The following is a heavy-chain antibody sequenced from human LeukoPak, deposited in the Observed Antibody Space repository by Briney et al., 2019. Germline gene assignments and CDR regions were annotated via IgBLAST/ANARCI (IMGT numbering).Heavy chain of an antibody. CDR1: GYTFTGYY. J-gene: IGHJ4*02. D-gene: IGHD6-13*01. V-gene: IGHV1-2*02. CDR2: INPNSGGT. CDR3: ARCDSSSCPY. Sequence: ASVKVSCKASGYTFTGYYMHWVRQAPGQGLEWMGWINPNSGGTNYAQKFQGRVTMTRDTSTSTVYMELSSLRSEDTAVYYCARCDSSSCPYWGQGTLVTVSS.